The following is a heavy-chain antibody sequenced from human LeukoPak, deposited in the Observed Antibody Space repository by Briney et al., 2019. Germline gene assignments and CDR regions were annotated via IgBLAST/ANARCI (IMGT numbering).Heavy chain of an antibody. CDR1: GGSISSRSHY. D-gene: IGHD3-3*01. J-gene: IGHJ4*02. V-gene: IGHV4-39*01. CDR2: IYYSGTT. Sequence: SETLSLTCSVSGGSISSRSHYWGWIRQSPGKGLEWIGTIYYSGTTFYNPSLQSRVSISVDTSRNQFSLRLNSVTAADTAVYYCARRNDYDFWSGHQYYFDYWGQGTLVTVSS. CDR3: ARRNDYDFWSGHQYYFDY.